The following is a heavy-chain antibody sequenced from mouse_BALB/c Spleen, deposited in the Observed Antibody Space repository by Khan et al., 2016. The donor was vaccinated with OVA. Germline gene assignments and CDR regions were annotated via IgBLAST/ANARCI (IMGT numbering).Heavy chain of an antibody. CDR1: GYSFTSYY. CDR3: TRHGYVAWFTY. V-gene: IGHV1-42*01. J-gene: IGHJ3*01. CDR2: TDHFTAAP. D-gene: IGHD2-2*01. Sequence: EVQLKQSGPELMKPGASVKISCKASGYSFTSYYIHWVMQSPGKTLLWIGHTDHFTAAPTYNQQFQGNSSLTVDKSSSTAYIHLSNLTSEDSAVYYCTRHGYVAWFTYWGQGTLVTVSA.